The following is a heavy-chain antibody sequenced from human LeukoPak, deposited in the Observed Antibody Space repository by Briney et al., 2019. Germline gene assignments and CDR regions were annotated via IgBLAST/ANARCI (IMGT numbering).Heavy chain of an antibody. CDR2: IGGGRGAT. D-gene: IGHD7-27*01. CDR1: GFTFTDQP. J-gene: IGHJ4*02. Sequence: PGGSLRLSCVASGFTFTDQPMKWVRQAPGKGLEWVSYIGGGRGATFYAGSVKGRFTISRDDARKSIYLQMSSLRVEDTAIYYCAKDRANWAIDGWGQGTQVTVSS. CDR3: AKDRANWAIDG. V-gene: IGHV3-48*01.